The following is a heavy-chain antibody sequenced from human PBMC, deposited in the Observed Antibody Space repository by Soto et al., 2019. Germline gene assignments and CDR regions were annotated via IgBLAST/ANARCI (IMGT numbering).Heavy chain of an antibody. CDR1: GFTFSSYA. J-gene: IGHJ4*02. D-gene: IGHD3-10*01. CDR3: ARDQVAEVTYYYGSGSYY. V-gene: IGHV3-30-3*01. Sequence: GGSLRLSCAASGFTFSSYAMHWVRQAPGKGLEWVAVISYDGSNKYYADSVKGRFTISRDNSKNTLYLQMNSLRAEDTAVYYCARDQVAEVTYYYGSGSYYWGQGTLVTVSS. CDR2: ISYDGSNK.